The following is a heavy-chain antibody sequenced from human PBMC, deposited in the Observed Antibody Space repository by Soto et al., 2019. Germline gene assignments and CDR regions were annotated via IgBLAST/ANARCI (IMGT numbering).Heavy chain of an antibody. CDR3: ARTPYYYDSSGYYLLWDY. V-gene: IGHV1-69*06. Sequence: GASVKVSCKASGGTFSSYAISWVRQAPGQGLEWMGGIIPIFGTANYAQKFQGRVTITADKSTSTAYMELSSLRSEDTAVYYCARTPYYYDSSGYYLLWDYWGQGALVTVSS. J-gene: IGHJ4*02. CDR2: IIPIFGTA. CDR1: GGTFSSYA. D-gene: IGHD3-22*01.